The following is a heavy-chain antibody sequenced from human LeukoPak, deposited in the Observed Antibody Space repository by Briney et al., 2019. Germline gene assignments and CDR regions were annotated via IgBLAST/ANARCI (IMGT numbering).Heavy chain of an antibody. J-gene: IGHJ3*02. CDR3: AKGARLAAVEI. CDR1: GFTFSSYA. Sequence: GGSLRLSCAASGFTFSSYAMTRVRQDPGKGLEWVSAISGSGGSTYYADSVKGRFTISRDNSKNTLYLQMNSLRAEDTAIYYCAKGARLAAVEIWGQGTMVTVSS. CDR2: ISGSGGST. V-gene: IGHV3-23*01. D-gene: IGHD6-13*01.